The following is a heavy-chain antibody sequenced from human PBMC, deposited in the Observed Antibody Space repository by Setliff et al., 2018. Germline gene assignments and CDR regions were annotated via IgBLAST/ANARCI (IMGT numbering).Heavy chain of an antibody. CDR3: TRFGDRDGIGI. D-gene: IGHD1-26*01. CDR2: INWDGATT. V-gene: IGHV3-20*01. CDR1: GFSFNKHG. Sequence: PGGSLRLSCAASGFSFNKHGMNWVRLAPGKGLEWVSTINWDGATTAYADSVKGRFTISRDNAKNSLYLYMDSLRDEDTALYHCTRFGDRDGIGIWGQGTMVTVSS. J-gene: IGHJ3*02.